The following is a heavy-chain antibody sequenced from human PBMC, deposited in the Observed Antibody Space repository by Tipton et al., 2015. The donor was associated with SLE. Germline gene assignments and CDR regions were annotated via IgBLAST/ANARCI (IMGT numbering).Heavy chain of an antibody. CDR3: ARSGRYCSSTSCPGWFDP. V-gene: IGHV1-2*02. CDR1: GCTFTGYY. CDR2: INPNSGGT. D-gene: IGHD2-2*01. J-gene: IGHJ5*02. Sequence: QVQLVQSGAEVKKPGASVKVSCKASGCTFTGYYMHWVRQAPGQGLEWMGWINPNSGGTNYAQKFQGRVTMTRDTSISTAYMELSRLRSDDTAVYYCARSGRYCSSTSCPGWFDPWGQGTLVTVSS.